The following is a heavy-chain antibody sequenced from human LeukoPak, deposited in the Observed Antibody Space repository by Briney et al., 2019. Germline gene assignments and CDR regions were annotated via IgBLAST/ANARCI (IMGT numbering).Heavy chain of an antibody. D-gene: IGHD6-6*01. CDR2: IYYSGST. Sequence: PSETLSLTCTVSGGSISSYYWSWIRQPPGKGLEWIGYIYYSGSTNYNPSLKSRVTISVDTSKNQFSLKLSSVTAAATAVYYCARDFSRYSSSSGNFDYWGQGTLVTVSS. J-gene: IGHJ4*02. CDR3: ARDFSRYSSSSGNFDY. V-gene: IGHV4-59*01. CDR1: GGSISSYY.